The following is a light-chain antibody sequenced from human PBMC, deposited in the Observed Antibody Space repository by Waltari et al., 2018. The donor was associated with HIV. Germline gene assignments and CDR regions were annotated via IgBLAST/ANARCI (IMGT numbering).Light chain of an antibody. J-gene: IGKJ2*01. V-gene: IGKV3-15*01. CDR3: QQYNDWHPYT. CDR1: QIVSTN. Sequence: EIVMTQSPPTLSVSPGDRATLSCSASQIVSTNLAWYQQRPGQAPRILIYAAATRATGVPGRFSGSGSGTEFTLTISSLQSEDFAVYFCQQYNDWHPYTFGQGTKLEI. CDR2: AAA.